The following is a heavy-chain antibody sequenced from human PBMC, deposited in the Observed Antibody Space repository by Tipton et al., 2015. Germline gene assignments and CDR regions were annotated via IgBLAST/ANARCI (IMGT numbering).Heavy chain of an antibody. V-gene: IGHV4-39*07. Sequence: TLSLTCTVFGGSMSRSSYYWGWIRQPPGKGLEWIGSIYYSGSTHYNPSLKSRVTISLDTSKNQFSLKLNSVTAADTAVYYCACQDYDILTRDYQTVDYWGQGTLVTVSS. J-gene: IGHJ4*02. CDR2: IYYSGST. CDR3: ACQDYDILTRDYQTVDY. D-gene: IGHD3-9*01. CDR1: GGSMSRSSYY.